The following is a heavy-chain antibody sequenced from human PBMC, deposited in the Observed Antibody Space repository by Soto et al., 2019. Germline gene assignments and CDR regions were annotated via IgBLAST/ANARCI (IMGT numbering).Heavy chain of an antibody. V-gene: IGHV3-23*01. D-gene: IGHD3-10*01. CDR1: GVTFSNYA. CDR2: ISHSGSST. Sequence: EVQFLESGGGLVQPGGSLRLSCAASGVTFSNYAMNWVRQAPGKGLEWVSGISHSGSSTYYADSVKGRFTISRDNSKNTLFLQMNSLTAEDTAVYYCAKGSSVHHGSVGGNWLDPWGQGPLVTVTS. CDR3: AKGSSVHHGSVGGNWLDP. J-gene: IGHJ5*02.